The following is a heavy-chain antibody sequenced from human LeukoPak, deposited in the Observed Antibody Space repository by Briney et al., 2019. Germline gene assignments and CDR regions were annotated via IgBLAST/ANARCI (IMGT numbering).Heavy chain of an antibody. Sequence: GGSLRLSCAAYGFTFSSYSMNWVRQAPGKGLEWVSFADSVKGRFTISRDNAKNSLYLEMNSLRAEDTAVYYCAKDGSMPWGYYMDVWGRGTTVTISS. D-gene: IGHD2/OR15-2a*01. CDR3: AKDGSMPWGYYMDV. J-gene: IGHJ6*03. V-gene: IGHV3-21*01. CDR1: GFTFSSYS.